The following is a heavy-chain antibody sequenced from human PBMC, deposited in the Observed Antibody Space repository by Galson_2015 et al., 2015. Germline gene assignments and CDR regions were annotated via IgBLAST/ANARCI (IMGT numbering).Heavy chain of an antibody. J-gene: IGHJ4*02. V-gene: IGHV5-51*01. D-gene: IGHD2-2*01. CDR1: GYSFTSYW. Sequence: QSGAEVKKPGESLKTSCKGSGYSFTSYWIGWVRQMPGKGLEWMGIIYPGDSDTRYSPSFQGQVTISADKSISTAYLQWSSLKASDTAMYYCARQVFDIVVVPAAPPGYYFDYWGQGTLVTVSS. CDR3: ARQVFDIVVVPAAPPGYYFDY. CDR2: IYPGDSDT.